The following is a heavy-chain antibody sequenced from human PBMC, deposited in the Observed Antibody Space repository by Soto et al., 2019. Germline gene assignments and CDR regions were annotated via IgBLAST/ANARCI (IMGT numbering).Heavy chain of an antibody. CDR2: INPSGGST. Sequence: GASVKVSCKASGYTFTSYYMHWVRQAPGQGLEWMGIINPSGGSTSYAQKFQGRVTMTRDTSTSTVYMELSSLRSEDTAVYYCATRQRITHGYSGYGYFDYWGQGTLVTVSS. CDR3: ATRQRITHGYSGYGYFDY. CDR1: GYTFTSYY. J-gene: IGHJ4*02. V-gene: IGHV1-46*01. D-gene: IGHD5-12*01.